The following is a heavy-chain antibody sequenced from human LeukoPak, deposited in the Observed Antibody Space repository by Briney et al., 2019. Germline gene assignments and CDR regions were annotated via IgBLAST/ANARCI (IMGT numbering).Heavy chain of an antibody. CDR2: ISYSGST. J-gene: IGHJ5*02. D-gene: IGHD1-1*01. Sequence: PSETLSLTCTVSGGSISSNNYYWSWIRQPPGKGLEWIGYISYSGSTNFNPSLKSRVTISVDTSKNQFSLKLSSVTAADTAVYYCAREGTAGTNLNWFDPWGQGTLVTVSS. V-gene: IGHV4-61*01. CDR1: GGSISSNNYY. CDR3: AREGTAGTNLNWFDP.